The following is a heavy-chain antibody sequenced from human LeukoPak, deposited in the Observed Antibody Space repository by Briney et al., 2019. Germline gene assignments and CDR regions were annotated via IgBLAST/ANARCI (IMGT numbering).Heavy chain of an antibody. V-gene: IGHV1-69*05. CDR3: ARGGWYYYGSGSYIKTYYFDY. CDR2: IIPIFGTA. CDR1: GGTFSSYA. J-gene: IGHJ4*02. D-gene: IGHD3-10*01. Sequence: GASVKVSCKASGGTFSSYAISWVRQAPGQGLEWMGGIIPIFGTANCAQKFQGRVTITTDESTSTAYMELSSLRSEDTAVYYCARGGWYYYGSGSYIKTYYFDYWGQGTLITVSS.